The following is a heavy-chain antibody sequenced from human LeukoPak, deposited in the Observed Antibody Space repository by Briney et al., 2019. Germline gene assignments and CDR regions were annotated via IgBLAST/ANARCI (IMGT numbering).Heavy chain of an antibody. CDR1: GFTFSSYG. D-gene: IGHD3-16*01. CDR3: AKDLYYDYVWGSSYFDY. J-gene: IGHJ4*02. Sequence: TGGSLRLSCAASGFTFSSYGMPWVRQAPGRGLEWVAVISYDGSNKYYADSVKGRFTISRDNSKNTLYLQMNSLRAEDTAVYYCAKDLYYDYVWGSSYFDYWGQGTLVTVSS. V-gene: IGHV3-30*18. CDR2: ISYDGSNK.